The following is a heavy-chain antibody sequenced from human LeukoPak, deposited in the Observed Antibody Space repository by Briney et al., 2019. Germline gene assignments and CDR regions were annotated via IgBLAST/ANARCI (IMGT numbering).Heavy chain of an antibody. CDR2: IYSDGNT. CDR3: ARDPYDSSWGLCYFDY. J-gene: IGHJ4*02. V-gene: IGHV3-66*01. D-gene: IGHD3-22*01. Sequence: PGESLRLSCAASGFAVSSNYMSWVRQAPGKGLEWVSVIYSDGNTYYADSVKGRFTISRDNSKNTLYLQMNSLRAEDTAVYYCARDPYDSSWGLCYFDYWGQGNLVTVSS. CDR1: GFAVSSNY.